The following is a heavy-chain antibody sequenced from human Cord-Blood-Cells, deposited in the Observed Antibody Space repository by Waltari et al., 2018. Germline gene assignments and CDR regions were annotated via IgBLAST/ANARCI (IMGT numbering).Heavy chain of an antibody. D-gene: IGHD2-2*01. V-gene: IGHV4-59*01. CDR3: ARGGGYCSSTSCYAFDI. CDR2: IYYSGST. J-gene: IGHJ3*02. CDR1: GGSISSYY. Sequence: VQLQESGPGLVKPSETLSLTCTVSGGSISSYYWSWIRQPPGKGLEWIGYIYYSGSTNYNPSLKSRVTISVDTSKNQFSLKLSSVTAADTAVYYCARGGGYCSSTSCYAFDIWGQGTMVTVSS.